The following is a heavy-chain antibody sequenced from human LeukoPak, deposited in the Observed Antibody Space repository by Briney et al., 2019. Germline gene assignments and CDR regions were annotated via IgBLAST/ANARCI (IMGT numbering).Heavy chain of an antibody. J-gene: IGHJ5*01. CDR2: INPNSGGT. CDR3: ARDKVQAAYYYDSSGYYS. CDR1: GYTFTGYY. V-gene: IGHV1-2*02. Sequence: ASVKVSCKASGYTFTGYYMHWVRQAPGQGLEWMGWINPNSGGTNYAQKFQGRVTMTRDTSISTAYMELSRLRSDDTVVYYCARDKVQAAYYYDSSGYYSRGQGTLVTVSS. D-gene: IGHD3-22*01.